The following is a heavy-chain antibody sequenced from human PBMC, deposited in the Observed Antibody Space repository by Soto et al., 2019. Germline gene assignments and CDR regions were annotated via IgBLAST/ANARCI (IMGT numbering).Heavy chain of an antibody. D-gene: IGHD2-8*01. Sequence: GASVKVSCKASGGTFSSYAISWVRQAPGQGLEWMGGIIPIFGTANYAQKFQGRVTITADESTSTAYMELSSLRSEDTAVYYCAREARVYYAMDVWGQGTTVTVSS. CDR2: IIPIFGTA. J-gene: IGHJ6*02. CDR1: GGTFSSYA. CDR3: AREARVYYAMDV. V-gene: IGHV1-69*13.